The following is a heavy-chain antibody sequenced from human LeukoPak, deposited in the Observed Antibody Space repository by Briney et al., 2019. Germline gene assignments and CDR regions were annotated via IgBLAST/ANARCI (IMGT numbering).Heavy chain of an antibody. CDR3: ARDLFSCSGGSCYPGVGWFDP. CDR1: GYTFTSYA. V-gene: IGHV1-3*01. J-gene: IGHJ5*02. CDR2: INAGNGNT. Sequence: ASVKVSCKASGYTFTSYAMHWVRQAPGQRLEWMGWINAGNGNTKYSQKFQGRVTITRDTSASTAYMELSSLRSEDTAVYYCARDLFSCSGGSCYPGVGWFDPWGQGTLVTVSS. D-gene: IGHD2-15*01.